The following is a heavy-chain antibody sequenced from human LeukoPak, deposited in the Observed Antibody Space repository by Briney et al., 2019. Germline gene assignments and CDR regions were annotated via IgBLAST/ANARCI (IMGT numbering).Heavy chain of an antibody. J-gene: IGHJ4*02. D-gene: IGHD4-23*01. Sequence: SGGSLRLSCAASGXTFNSYDMHWIRQAPGKGLESVGLIWYDGSNKYYPDSVKGRFTISRDNSTNTLYLQMNSLRAEDTAVYYCARYVGGGNSGGFDYWGQGTLVIVSS. V-gene: IGHV3-33*01. CDR2: IWYDGSNK. CDR3: ARYVGGGNSGGFDY. CDR1: GXTFNSYD.